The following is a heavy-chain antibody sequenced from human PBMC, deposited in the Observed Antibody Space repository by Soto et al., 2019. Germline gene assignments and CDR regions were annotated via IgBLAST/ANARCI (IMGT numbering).Heavy chain of an antibody. D-gene: IGHD3-22*01. CDR3: ARGRRDDYDSGDWVPLAY. J-gene: IGHJ4*02. Sequence: ASVKVSCKASGYTFTNYDINWVRQATGQGLEWMGWMNPDSGDTRYAQEFQGRVTMTRDTSISTAYMELSSLRSEDTAIYYCARGRRDDYDSGDWVPLAYWGQGTLVTVSS. CDR2: MNPDSGDT. V-gene: IGHV1-8*01. CDR1: GYTFTNYD.